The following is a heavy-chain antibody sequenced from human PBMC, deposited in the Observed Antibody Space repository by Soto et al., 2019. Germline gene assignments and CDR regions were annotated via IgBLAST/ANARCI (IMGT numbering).Heavy chain of an antibody. CDR1: GGSISSYY. D-gene: IGHD5-12*01. Sequence: SETLSLTCTVSGGSISSYYWSWIRQPPGKGLEWIGYIYYSGSTNYNPSLKSRVTISVDTSKNQFSLKLSSVTAADTAVYYCARASDSGYDTYYFDYWGQGTLVTVSS. V-gene: IGHV4-59*01. J-gene: IGHJ4*02. CDR2: IYYSGST. CDR3: ARASDSGYDTYYFDY.